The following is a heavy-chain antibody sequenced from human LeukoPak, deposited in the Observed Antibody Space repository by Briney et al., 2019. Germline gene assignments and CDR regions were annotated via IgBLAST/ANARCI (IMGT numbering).Heavy chain of an antibody. D-gene: IGHD3-22*01. CDR3: ARERPGRAIVVVPYAFDI. CDR1: GFPFRSYW. CDR2: IKQDGGET. J-gene: IGHJ3*02. Sequence: GGSLRLSCAASGFPFRSYWMAWVRQAPGKGLEWVASIKQDGGETFYVDSVKGRFTISRDNAKNSLYLQMNSLRAEDTAVYYCARERPGRAIVVVPYAFDIWGQGTMVTVSS. V-gene: IGHV3-7*01.